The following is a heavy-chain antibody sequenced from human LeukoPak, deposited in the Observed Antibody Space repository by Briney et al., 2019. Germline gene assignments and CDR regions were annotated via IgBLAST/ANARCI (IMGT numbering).Heavy chain of an antibody. J-gene: IGHJ4*02. CDR1: GYSFISFG. V-gene: IGHV1-18*01. D-gene: IGHD1-26*01. Sequence: ASVKVSCKASGYSFISFGNSLLRHSTGQGLEWMGWISAYNGNTNYAQEFQGRVTMTADPSTSTGYMELRSLRSDDTAVYYCARGEVGGSYGIAFDYWGQGTLVTVSS. CDR3: ARGEVGGSYGIAFDY. CDR2: ISAYNGNT.